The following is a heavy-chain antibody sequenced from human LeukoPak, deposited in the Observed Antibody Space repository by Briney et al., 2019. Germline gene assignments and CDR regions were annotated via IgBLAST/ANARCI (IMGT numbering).Heavy chain of an antibody. CDR1: GFTFTDYY. D-gene: IGHD5-12*01. Sequence: PGGSLRLSCAASGFTFTDYYMSWIRQAPGKGLEWVLYIRNSSRSTTYADSVKGRFTISRDNAKNSLYLQMNSLRAEDTAVYYCSGGYDSDYFFYYGMDVWGQGTTVTVSS. CDR3: SGGYDSDYFFYYGMDV. J-gene: IGHJ6*02. CDR2: IRNSSRST. V-gene: IGHV3-11*06.